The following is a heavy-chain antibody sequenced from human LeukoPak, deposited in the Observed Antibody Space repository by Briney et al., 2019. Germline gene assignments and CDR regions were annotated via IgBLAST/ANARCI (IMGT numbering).Heavy chain of an antibody. CDR1: GFAFSSYS. CDR3: ARGGSSWFSY. D-gene: IGHD6-13*01. J-gene: IGHJ4*02. Sequence: GGSLRLSCAASGFAFSSYSMTWVRQAPGKGLEWISYIHDGGSPIYYADSVKGRFTVSRDNAKDSLYLQMNSLRAEDTAVYYCARGGSSWFSYWGQGTLVTVSS. CDR2: IHDGGSPI. V-gene: IGHV3-48*01.